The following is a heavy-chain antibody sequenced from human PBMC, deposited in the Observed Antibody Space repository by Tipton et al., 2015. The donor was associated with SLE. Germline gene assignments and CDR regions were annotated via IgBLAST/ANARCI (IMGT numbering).Heavy chain of an antibody. Sequence: LRLSCTVSGGSISGHYWSWIRQPPGKGLEWIGYIFYSGSTNYNPSLKSRVTISVDTSKNQFSLKLSSVTAADTAVYYCARDLGAVAGHYFDYWGQGTLVTVSS. CDR2: IFYSGST. CDR3: ARDLGAVAGHYFDY. V-gene: IGHV4-59*11. D-gene: IGHD6-19*01. J-gene: IGHJ4*02. CDR1: GGSISGHY.